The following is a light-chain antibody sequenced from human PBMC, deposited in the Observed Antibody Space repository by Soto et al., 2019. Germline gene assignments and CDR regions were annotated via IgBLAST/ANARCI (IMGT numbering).Light chain of an antibody. CDR3: QQTTNFPWT. CDR1: QSASSW. V-gene: IGKV1-12*01. J-gene: IGKJ1*01. Sequence: DIQMTQSPSSLSAAVGDRVTITCRASQSASSWLVWYQQKPGKAPKLLIYAASTLQSGVPSRFSGSGSGTDFTLTISSLQPEDSATYYCQQTTNFPWTFGQGTKVEIK. CDR2: AAS.